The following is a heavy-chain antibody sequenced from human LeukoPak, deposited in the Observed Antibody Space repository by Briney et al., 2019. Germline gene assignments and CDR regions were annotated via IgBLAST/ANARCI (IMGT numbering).Heavy chain of an antibody. CDR1: GGSISSYY. D-gene: IGHD1-26*01. Sequence: SETLSLXCTVSGGSISSYYWRWIRQPAGKGLEWIGRIYTSGSTNYNPSLKSRVTMSVDTSKNQFSLKLSSVTAADTAVYYCARDVKWELVRWFDPWGQGTLVTVSS. V-gene: IGHV4-4*07. CDR2: IYTSGST. CDR3: ARDVKWELVRWFDP. J-gene: IGHJ5*02.